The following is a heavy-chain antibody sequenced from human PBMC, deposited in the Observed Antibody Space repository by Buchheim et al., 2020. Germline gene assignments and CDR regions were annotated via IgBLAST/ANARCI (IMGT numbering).Heavy chain of an antibody. CDR2: INSDGSST. Sequence: EVQLVESGGGLVQPGGSLRLSCAASGFTFSSYWMHWVRQAPGKGLVWVSRINSDGSSTSYADSVKGRFTISRDNAKNTMYLQMNSLRAEDTAVYYCARGERGYSYGDATELDYWGQGTL. CDR3: ARGERGYSYGDATELDY. CDR1: GFTFSSYW. D-gene: IGHD5-18*01. V-gene: IGHV3-74*01. J-gene: IGHJ4*02.